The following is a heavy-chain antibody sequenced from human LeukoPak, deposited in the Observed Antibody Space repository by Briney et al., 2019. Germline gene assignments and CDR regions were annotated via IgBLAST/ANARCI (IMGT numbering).Heavy chain of an antibody. CDR1: GYTFTSYA. V-gene: IGHV1-3*01. CDR3: ARIPLTTVTPRRDYYYGMDV. D-gene: IGHD4-11*01. Sequence: ASVKVSRKASGYTFTSYAMHWVRQAPGQRLEWMGWINAGNGNTKYSQKFQGRVTITRDTSASTAYMELSSLRSEDTAVYYCARIPLTTVTPRRDYYYGMDVWGQGTTVTVSS. J-gene: IGHJ6*02. CDR2: INAGNGNT.